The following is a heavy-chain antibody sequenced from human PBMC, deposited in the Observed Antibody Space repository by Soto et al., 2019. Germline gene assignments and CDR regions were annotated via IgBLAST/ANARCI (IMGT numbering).Heavy chain of an antibody. CDR3: ARDPSHVLMVNAPKHYCMDV. J-gene: IGHJ6*02. D-gene: IGHD2-8*01. CDR2: LSTYNGDT. Sequence: ASVKVSCQASGYTFTTYDISWVRQAPGQGLEWMGRLSTYNGDTNYPQSLRGRLTMTTDTSTTTAYMELRSLRSDDTAAYYSARDPSHVLMVNAPKHYCMDVWRQGPTVTAAS. CDR1: GYTFTTYD. V-gene: IGHV1-18*01.